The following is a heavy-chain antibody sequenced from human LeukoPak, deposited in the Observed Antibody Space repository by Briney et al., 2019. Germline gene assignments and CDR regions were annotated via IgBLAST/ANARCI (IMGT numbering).Heavy chain of an antibody. V-gene: IGHV4-4*07. CDR3: ARHYTYCSSGSCYPQEFDY. D-gene: IGHD2-15*01. CDR1: GGSISGKY. J-gene: IGHJ4*02. Sequence: PSETLSLTCTVSGGSISGKYWTWIRQPAGKGLEWIGRIHSSGSTNYNPSLKSRVTMSVDTSKNQFSLKLSSVTAADTAVYYCARHYTYCSSGSCYPQEFDYWGQGTLVTVSS. CDR2: IHSSGST.